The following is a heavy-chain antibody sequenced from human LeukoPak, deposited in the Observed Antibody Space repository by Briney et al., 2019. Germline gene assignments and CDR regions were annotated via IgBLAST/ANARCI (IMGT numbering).Heavy chain of an antibody. D-gene: IGHD2/OR15-2a*01. CDR1: GFTFSSYA. V-gene: IGHV3-64*01. CDR2: INSNGVST. J-gene: IGHJ4*02. Sequence: GGSLRLSCAASGFTFSSYAMSWVRQAPGKGLEYVAAINSNGVSTHYANSMKGRSTISRDNSKNTLYLQMGSLRPEDMAVYYCARKQDGNFPYDHWGQGTLVTVSS. CDR3: ARKQDGNFPYDH.